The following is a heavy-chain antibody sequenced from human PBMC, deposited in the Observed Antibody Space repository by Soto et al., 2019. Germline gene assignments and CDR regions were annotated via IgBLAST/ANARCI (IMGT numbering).Heavy chain of an antibody. CDR1: GGTFSSYA. V-gene: IGHV1-69*13. D-gene: IGHD3-22*01. CDR2: IIPIFGTA. Sequence: ASVKVSCKASGGTFSSYAISWVRQAPGQGLEWMGGIIPIFGTANYAQKFQGRVTITADESTSTAYMELSSLRSEDTAVYYCARAPYYYDSSGSHSRPDDLWGRGTLVTVSS. CDR3: ARAPYYYDSSGSHSRPDDL. J-gene: IGHJ2*01.